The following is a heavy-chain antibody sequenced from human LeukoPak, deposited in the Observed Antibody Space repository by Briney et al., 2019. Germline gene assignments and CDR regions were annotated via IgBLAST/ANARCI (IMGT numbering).Heavy chain of an antibody. D-gene: IGHD5-18*01. Sequence: GALRLSCAASGFTFCSYAMHWVRQAPGKGLEWVAVTSYDGSNKYYADSVKGRFTISRDNSKNTLYLQMNSLRAEDTAVYYCAGTSGGYSYGFDYWGQGTLVTVSS. V-gene: IGHV3-30*14. CDR1: GFTFCSYA. CDR2: TSYDGSNK. J-gene: IGHJ4*02. CDR3: AGTSGGYSYGFDY.